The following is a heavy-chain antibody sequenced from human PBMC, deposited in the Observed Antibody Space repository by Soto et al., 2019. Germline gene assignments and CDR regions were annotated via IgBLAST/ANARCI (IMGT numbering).Heavy chain of an antibody. CDR3: AKGDSSWSYFDF. V-gene: IGHV3-23*01. D-gene: IGHD6-13*01. CDR2: ISGSGGGT. CDR1: GFTFSSYA. J-gene: IGHJ4*02. Sequence: GSLRISCAASGFTFSSYAMSWVRQAPGKGLEWVSIISGSGGGTYYADSVKGRFTISRDNSKNTLYLQVNSLRAEDTAVYYCAKGDSSWSYFDFWGQGTLVTVSS.